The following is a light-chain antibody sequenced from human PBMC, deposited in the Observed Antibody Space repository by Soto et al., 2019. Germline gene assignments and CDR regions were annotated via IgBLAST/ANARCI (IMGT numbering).Light chain of an antibody. CDR2: EVS. J-gene: IGLJ3*02. Sequence: QSALTQAASVSGSPGQSITISCTGTSSDIGGSDYVSWYQKHPGKAPKVIIYEVSDRPSGVSDRFSGSKSGNTASLTISGLQAEDEADYYCSSYVTSGTLVFGAGTKLTVL. CDR3: SSYVTSGTLV. CDR1: SSDIGGSDY. V-gene: IGLV2-14*01.